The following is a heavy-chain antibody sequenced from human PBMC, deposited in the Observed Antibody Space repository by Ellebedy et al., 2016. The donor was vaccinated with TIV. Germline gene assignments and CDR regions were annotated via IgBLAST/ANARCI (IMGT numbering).Heavy chain of an antibody. V-gene: IGHV3-7*01. CDR1: GFTFSTYW. CDR3: ATDLHPFTRGWGY. Sequence: GGSLRLSCAASGFTFSTYWMYWVRQAPGKGLEWVASIKEDGSNKHYVDSVKGRFTIFRDNAKNSLYLQMNGLRVEDTAIYYCATDLHPFTRGWGYWGQGTLVTVSS. D-gene: IGHD3-10*01. CDR2: IKEDGSNK. J-gene: IGHJ4*02.